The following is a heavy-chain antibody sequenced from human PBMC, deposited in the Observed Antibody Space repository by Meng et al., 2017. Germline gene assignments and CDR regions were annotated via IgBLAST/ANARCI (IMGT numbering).Heavy chain of an antibody. Sequence: QVQLVQSGTEVKKPGASGNVSCKASGYTFTSYDINWVRQATGQGLEWMGWMNPNSGNTGYAQKFQGRVTMTRNTSISTAYMELSSLRSEDTAVYYCARGSSAGSYDSSGYGYWGQGTLVTVSS. D-gene: IGHD3-22*01. CDR3: ARGSSAGSYDSSGYGY. J-gene: IGHJ4*02. CDR2: MNPNSGNT. CDR1: GYTFTSYD. V-gene: IGHV1-8*01.